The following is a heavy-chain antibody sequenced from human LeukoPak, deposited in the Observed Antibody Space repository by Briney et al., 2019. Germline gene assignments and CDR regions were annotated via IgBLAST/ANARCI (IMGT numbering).Heavy chain of an antibody. CDR3: ERVRKYSSSFLDYYYYYMDV. V-gene: IGHV1-2*02. Sequence: ASVKVSCKASGYTFTGYYMHWVRQAPGQGLEWVGWIYPSSGGTNYAQKFQGRVTMTRDTSISTAYMELRSLRSDDTAVYYCERVRKYSSSFLDYYYYYMDVWGKGTTVTVSS. D-gene: IGHD6-6*01. CDR2: IYPSSGGT. J-gene: IGHJ6*03. CDR1: GYTFTGYY.